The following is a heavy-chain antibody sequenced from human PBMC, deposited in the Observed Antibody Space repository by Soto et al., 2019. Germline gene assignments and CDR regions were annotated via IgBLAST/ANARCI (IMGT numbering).Heavy chain of an antibody. V-gene: IGHV3-21*01. CDR3: VREDGKVGTNSAFDY. D-gene: IGHD1-26*01. CDR2: INGRGNYI. Sequence: GGSLRLSCSSAGFTFITYTMNWVRQAPGKGLEWVSSINGRGNYIYYAESVKGRFTISRDNAKNSLYLQMDRLRAEDTALYYCVREDGKVGTNSAFDYWGLGALVTVSS. CDR1: GFTFITYT. J-gene: IGHJ4*02.